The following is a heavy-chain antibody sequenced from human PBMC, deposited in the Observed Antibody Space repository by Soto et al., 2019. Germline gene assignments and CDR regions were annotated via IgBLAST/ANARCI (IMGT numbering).Heavy chain of an antibody. CDR2: IYYSGST. CDR1: GGSISSGGYY. J-gene: IGHJ4*02. D-gene: IGHD1-26*01. CDR3: AKTGPGSYLSLDY. V-gene: IGHV4-31*03. Sequence: QVQLQESGPGLVKPSQTLSLTCTVSGGSISSGGYYWSWIRQHPGKGLEWIGYIYYSGSTYYNPSLNSRVNISIDTSKNQFSLKLSAVTAADTAVYYCAKTGPGSYLSLDYWGQGTLVTVSS.